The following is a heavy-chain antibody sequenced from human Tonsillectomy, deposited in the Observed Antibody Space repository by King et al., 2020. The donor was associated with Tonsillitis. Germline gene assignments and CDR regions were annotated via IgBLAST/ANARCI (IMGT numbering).Heavy chain of an antibody. CDR1: GFTFSSYA. D-gene: IGHD2-21*01. V-gene: IGHV3-23*04. Sequence: VQLVESGGGVVQPGGSLRLSCAASGFTFSSYAMSWVRQAPGKGLEWVAGISDSGDSTYYADSMKGRFTISRDNSKNTLYLQMNSLRAEDTAVYYCAKILFQVEVIICLIDYWGQGTLVTVSS. CDR2: ISDSGDST. CDR3: AKILFQVEVIICLIDY. J-gene: IGHJ4*02.